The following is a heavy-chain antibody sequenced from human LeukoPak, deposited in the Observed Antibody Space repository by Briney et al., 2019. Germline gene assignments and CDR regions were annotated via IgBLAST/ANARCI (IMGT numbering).Heavy chain of an antibody. CDR1: GFTFSSYS. CDR3: ARDERFLEWLLPDY. CDR2: ISSSSSTI. V-gene: IGHV3-48*01. D-gene: IGHD3-3*01. J-gene: IGHJ4*02. Sequence: GGSLRLSCAASGFTFSSYSMNWVRQAPGKGLEWASYISSSSSTIYYADSVKGRFTISRDNSKNTLYLQMNSLRAEDTAVYYCARDERFLEWLLPDYWGQGTLVTVSS.